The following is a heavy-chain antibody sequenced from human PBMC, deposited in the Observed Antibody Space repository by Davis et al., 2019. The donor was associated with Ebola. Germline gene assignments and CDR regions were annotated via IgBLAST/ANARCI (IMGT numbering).Heavy chain of an antibody. D-gene: IGHD6-13*01. CDR3: ARHPDSSRGGWFDP. CDR1: GGSISSSSYY. Sequence: PSETLSLTCTVSGGSISSSSYYWGWIRQPPGKGLEWIGSIYYSGSTYYNPSLKSRVTISVDTSKNQFSLKLSSVTAADTAVYYCARHPDSSRGGWFDPWGQGTLVTVSS. CDR2: IYYSGST. J-gene: IGHJ5*02. V-gene: IGHV4-39*01.